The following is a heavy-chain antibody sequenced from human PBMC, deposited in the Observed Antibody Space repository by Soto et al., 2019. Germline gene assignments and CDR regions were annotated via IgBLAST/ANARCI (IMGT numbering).Heavy chain of an antibody. D-gene: IGHD3-10*01. Sequence: EVHLVESGGDLVQPGGSLRLSCAASGFSFSSFSMNWVRQAPGKGLEWVSYISGGGTTTYYADSVKGRFTISRDDAKNSLDLQMESLPTEDTAVYYFARLGDYGSGSYWGQGTLVTVSS. J-gene: IGHJ4*02. CDR1: GFSFSSFS. CDR3: ARLGDYGSGSY. CDR2: ISGGGTTT. V-gene: IGHV3-48*04.